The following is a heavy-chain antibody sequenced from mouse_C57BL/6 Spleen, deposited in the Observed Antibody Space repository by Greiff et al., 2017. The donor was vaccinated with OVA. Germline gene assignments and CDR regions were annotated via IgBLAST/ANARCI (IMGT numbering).Heavy chain of an antibody. Sequence: EVKLMESGGGLVKPGGSLKLSCAASGFTFRDYGMHWVRQAPEKGLEWVAYISSCSSTIYYADTVKGRFIISRDNAKNTLFLQMTSLRSEYKAMYCCARDYYGSSWFAYWGQGTLVTVSA. V-gene: IGHV5-17*01. CDR3: ARDYYGSSWFAY. CDR2: ISSCSSTI. J-gene: IGHJ3*01. CDR1: GFTFRDYG. D-gene: IGHD1-1*01.